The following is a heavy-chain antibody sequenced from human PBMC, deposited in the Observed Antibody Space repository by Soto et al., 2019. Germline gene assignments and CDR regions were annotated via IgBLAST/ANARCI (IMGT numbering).Heavy chain of an antibody. CDR1: GGTFSSYA. D-gene: IGHD2-15*01. CDR2: IIPIFGTA. Sequence: QVQLVQSGAEVKKPGSSVKVSCKASGGTFSSYAISWVRQAPGQGLEWMGGIIPIFGTANYAQKFQGRVTITADESPSTAYMELSSLRSADTAVYYCARGGVLPHVAATDWFDPWGQGTLVTVSS. V-gene: IGHV1-69*12. J-gene: IGHJ5*02. CDR3: ARGGVLPHVAATDWFDP.